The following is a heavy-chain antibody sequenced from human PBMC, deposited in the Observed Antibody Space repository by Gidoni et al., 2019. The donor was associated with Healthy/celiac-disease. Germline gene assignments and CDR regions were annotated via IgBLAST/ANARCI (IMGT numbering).Heavy chain of an antibody. V-gene: IGHV3-7*01. J-gene: IGHJ4*02. CDR2: IKQDGSEK. CDR3: ARDREWLFTAMGNDY. Sequence: EVQLGESGGGWVQPGGSLRLYCAASGGTVSSYWLSWVRQAPGKGLEWVATIKQDGSEKYYVYSLKGRFPISRDNAKNSLYLQMNSLRAEDTAVYYCARDREWLFTAMGNDYWGQGTLVTVSS. CDR1: GGTVSSYW. D-gene: IGHD3-3*01.